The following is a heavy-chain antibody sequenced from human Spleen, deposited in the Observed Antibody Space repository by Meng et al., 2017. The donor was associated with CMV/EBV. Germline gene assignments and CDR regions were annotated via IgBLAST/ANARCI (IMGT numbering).Heavy chain of an antibody. J-gene: IGHJ4*02. CDR2: IRYDGSNK. D-gene: IGHD3-3*01. CDR1: GFTFSSYG. Sequence: GESLKISCAASGFTFSSYGMHWVRQAPGKGLEWVAFIRYDGSNKYYADSVKGRFTISRDNSKNTLYLQMNSLRAEDTAVYYCAGLGYYDFWSGYYPNNYLDYWGQGTLVTVSS. V-gene: IGHV3-30*02. CDR3: AGLGYYDFWSGYYPNNYLDY.